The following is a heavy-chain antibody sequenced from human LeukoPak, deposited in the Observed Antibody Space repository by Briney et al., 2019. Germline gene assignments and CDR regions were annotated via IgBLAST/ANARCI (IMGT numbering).Heavy chain of an antibody. Sequence: GASLKISCKGSGSSFTSYWIGWVRPMPGKGLEWMGIIYPGDSDTRYSPSFQGQVTISADKSISTAYLQWSSLKASDTAMYYCARAHHHPNAHFDYWGQGTLVTVSS. V-gene: IGHV5-51*01. CDR1: GSSFTSYW. D-gene: IGHD1-14*01. J-gene: IGHJ4*02. CDR3: ARAHHHPNAHFDY. CDR2: IYPGDSDT.